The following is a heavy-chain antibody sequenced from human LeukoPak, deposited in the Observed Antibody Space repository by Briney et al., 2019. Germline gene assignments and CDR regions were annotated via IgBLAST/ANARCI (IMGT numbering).Heavy chain of an antibody. J-gene: IGHJ6*03. CDR2: ISAYNGNT. CDR1: GYTFTSYG. V-gene: IGHV1-18*01. D-gene: IGHD6-13*01. CDR3: ARIRYIAAPATGDYYYMDV. Sequence: ASVKVSCKASGYTFTSYGISWVRQAPGQGLEWMGWISAYNGNTNYAQKLQGRVTMTTDTSTSTAYMERRSRRSDDTAVYYCARIRYIAAPATGDYYYMDVWGKGTTVTVSS.